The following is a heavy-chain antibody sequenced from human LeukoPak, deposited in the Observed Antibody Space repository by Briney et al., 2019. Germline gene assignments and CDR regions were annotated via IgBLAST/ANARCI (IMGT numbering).Heavy chain of an antibody. CDR1: GYSFTSYW. D-gene: IGHD6-13*01. CDR2: IYPGDSDT. CDR3: ERRGSSSWHRRNDAFDI. Sequence: GESLKISCKGSGYSFTSYWIGWVRQMPGKGLEWMGIIYPGDSDTRYSPSFQGQVTISADKSISTSYLQWSSLKASDTAMYYCERRGSSSWHRRNDAFDIWGQGTMVTVSS. J-gene: IGHJ3*02. V-gene: IGHV5-51*01.